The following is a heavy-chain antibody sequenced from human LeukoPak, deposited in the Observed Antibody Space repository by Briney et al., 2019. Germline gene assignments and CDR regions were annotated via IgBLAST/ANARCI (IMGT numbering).Heavy chain of an antibody. CDR1: GYTFTSYG. V-gene: IGHV1-18*01. Sequence: ASVKVSCKASGYTFTSYGISWVRQAPGQGLEWMGWISAYNGNTNYAQKLQGRVTMTTDTSTSTAYMELRSLRSDDTAVYYCARDPPYYYDSSGYSFEGDYWGQGTLVTVSS. CDR2: ISAYNGNT. D-gene: IGHD3-22*01. CDR3: ARDPPYYYDSSGYSFEGDY. J-gene: IGHJ4*02.